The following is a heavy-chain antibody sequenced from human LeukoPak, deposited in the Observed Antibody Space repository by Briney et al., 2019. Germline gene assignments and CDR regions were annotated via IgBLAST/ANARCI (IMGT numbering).Heavy chain of an antibody. CDR2: IYYSGST. J-gene: IGHJ4*02. D-gene: IGHD5-12*01. CDR3: AGGGGLRPFDY. Sequence: SETLSFTCTVSGGSISSYYWSWIRQPPGKGLEWIGYIYYSGSTNYNPSLKSRVTISVDTSKNQFSLKLSSVTAADTAVYYCAGGGGLRPFDYWGQGTLVTVSS. CDR1: GGSISSYY. V-gene: IGHV4-59*08.